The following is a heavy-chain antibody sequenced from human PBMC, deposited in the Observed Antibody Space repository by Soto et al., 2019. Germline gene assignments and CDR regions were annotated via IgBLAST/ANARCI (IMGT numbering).Heavy chain of an antibody. CDR2: INNDGSEK. Sequence: GGSLRLSCAASGFTFSSYWMSWVRQAPGKGLEWVSNINNDGSEKCYVDSVKGRFTISRDNAKNSLYLQMNSLRAEDTAVYYCARDSAIAYSGFDPWGQGTLVTVSS. D-gene: IGHD2-2*02. V-gene: IGHV3-7*01. CDR3: ARDSAIAYSGFDP. CDR1: GFTFSSYW. J-gene: IGHJ5*02.